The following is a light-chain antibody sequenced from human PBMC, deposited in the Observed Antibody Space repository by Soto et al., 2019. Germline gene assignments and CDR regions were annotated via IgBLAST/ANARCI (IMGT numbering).Light chain of an antibody. Sequence: QAVVTQPPSASGTPGQRVTISCSGSSSNIGSNYVYWYQQLPGTAPKLLIYRNNQRPSGVPDRFSGSKSGTSASLGISGLRSEDEADYYCAAWDDSLSGLVVFGGGTKLTVL. V-gene: IGLV1-47*01. CDR1: SSNIGSNY. CDR2: RNN. J-gene: IGLJ2*01. CDR3: AAWDDSLSGLVV.